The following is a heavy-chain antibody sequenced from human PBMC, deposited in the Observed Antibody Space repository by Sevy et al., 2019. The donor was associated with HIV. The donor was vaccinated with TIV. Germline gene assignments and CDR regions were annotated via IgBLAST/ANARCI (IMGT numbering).Heavy chain of an antibody. V-gene: IGHV3-7*01. J-gene: IGHJ4*02. CDR3: AHETFGRFES. Sequence: GGSLRLSCAASGFSFSANWMNWVRQAPGKGLEWVANIKGDGSDKHYVDSVEGRFTISRDNAKNVRYLQMNSLRVEDTAVYYCAHETFGRFESWGQRTLVTVSS. CDR2: IKGDGSDK. D-gene: IGHD3-16*01. CDR1: GFSFSANW.